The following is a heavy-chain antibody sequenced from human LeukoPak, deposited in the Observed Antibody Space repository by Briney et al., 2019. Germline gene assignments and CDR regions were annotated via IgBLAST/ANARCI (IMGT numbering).Heavy chain of an antibody. CDR1: GFTFDDHG. CDR2: LHWNGVGT. V-gene: IGHV3-20*04. Sequence: PGGSLRLSCAASGFTFDDHGMSWVRQAPGKGLEWVSGLHWNGVGTRYADSVKGRFTISRDNAKTSLYLQMNSLRAEDTAFYYCARSPSGLVGATTDYWGQGTLVTVSS. J-gene: IGHJ4*02. CDR3: ARSPSGLVGATTDY. D-gene: IGHD1-26*01.